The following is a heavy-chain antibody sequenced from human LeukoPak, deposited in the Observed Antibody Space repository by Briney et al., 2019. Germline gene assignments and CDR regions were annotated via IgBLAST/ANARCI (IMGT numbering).Heavy chain of an antibody. CDR1: SGSFSNYY. J-gene: IGHJ3*02. CDR2: INQSGST. D-gene: IGHD1/OR15-1a*01. V-gene: IGHV4-34*01. Sequence: SETLSLTCAVYSGSFSNYYWSWIRQPPGKGLEWIGEINQSGSTNYNPSLKSRVTISVDTSKNHFSLKLTSVTAAETAVYFCARGVNNWNIDVFDIWGQGTVVTVSS. CDR3: ARGVNNWNIDVFDI.